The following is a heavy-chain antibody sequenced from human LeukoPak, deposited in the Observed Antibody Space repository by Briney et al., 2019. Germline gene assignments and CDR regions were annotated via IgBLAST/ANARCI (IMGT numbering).Heavy chain of an antibody. CDR2: IYYSGST. V-gene: IGHV4-39*06. CDR1: GGSIGSSSYY. J-gene: IGHJ4*02. D-gene: IGHD3-16*01. Sequence: SETLSLTCTVSGGSIGSSSYYWGWIRQPPGKGLEWIGSIYYSGSTYYNPSLKSRVTISVDTSKNQFPLKLSSVTAADTAVYYCARVLPGLHSYYFDYWGQGTLVTVSS. CDR3: ARVLPGLHSYYFDY.